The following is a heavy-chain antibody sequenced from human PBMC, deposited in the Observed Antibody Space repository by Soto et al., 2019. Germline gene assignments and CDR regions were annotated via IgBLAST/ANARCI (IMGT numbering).Heavy chain of an antibody. Sequence: PGESLRLSCAASGFTFSSYAMHWVRQAPGKGLEWVAVISYDGSNKYYADSVKGRFTISRDNSKNTLYLQMNSLRAEDTAVYYCARENGDYRLDAFGIWGQGTMVTVSS. CDR2: ISYDGSNK. CDR3: ARENGDYRLDAFGI. J-gene: IGHJ3*02. CDR1: GFTFSSYA. V-gene: IGHV3-30-3*01. D-gene: IGHD4-17*01.